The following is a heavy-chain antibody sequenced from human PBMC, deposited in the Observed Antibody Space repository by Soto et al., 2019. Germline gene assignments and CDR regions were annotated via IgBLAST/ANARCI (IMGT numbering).Heavy chain of an antibody. Sequence: GGSLRLSCAASGFTFSDYYMSWIRQAPGKGLEWVSYISSSGSTIYYADSVKGRFTISRDNAKNSLYLQMNSLRAEDTAVYYWASREQSYYYGSGSPIDYWGQGTLVTVSS. CDR1: GFTFSDYY. CDR3: ASREQSYYYGSGSPIDY. D-gene: IGHD3-10*01. J-gene: IGHJ4*02. CDR2: ISSSGSTI. V-gene: IGHV3-11*01.